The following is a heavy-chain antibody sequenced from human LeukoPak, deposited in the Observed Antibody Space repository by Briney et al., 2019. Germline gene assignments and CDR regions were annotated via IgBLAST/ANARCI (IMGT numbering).Heavy chain of an antibody. J-gene: IGHJ6*03. CDR3: ARTTEAHSWRTRYYDYYMDV. Sequence: SETLSLTCTISGVSLTSYYWSWIRQSPGKGLEWIGYLYYSGSANYNPSLRSRATISLGTSENQVSLKLTSVSAADTAVYYCARTTEAHSWRTRYYDYYMDVWGKGTTVTVSS. CDR1: GVSLTSYY. D-gene: IGHD6-13*01. V-gene: IGHV4-59*01. CDR2: LYYSGSA.